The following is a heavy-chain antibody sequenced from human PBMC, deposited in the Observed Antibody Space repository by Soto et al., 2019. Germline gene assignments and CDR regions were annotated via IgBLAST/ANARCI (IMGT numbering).Heavy chain of an antibody. J-gene: IGHJ4*02. CDR3: ARSGYNWNDGARGYFDY. CDR1: GFTFSSYE. CDR2: ISSSGRTI. Sequence: VGSLRLSCAASGFTFSSYEMNWVRQAPGKGLEWVSYISSSGRTIYYADSVKGRFTISRDNAKNSLYLQMNSLRAEDTAVYYCARSGYNWNDGARGYFDYCGQGTLVTVYS. D-gene: IGHD1-20*01. V-gene: IGHV3-48*03.